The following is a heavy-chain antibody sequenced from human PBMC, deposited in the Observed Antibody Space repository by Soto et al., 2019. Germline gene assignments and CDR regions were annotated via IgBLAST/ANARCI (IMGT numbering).Heavy chain of an antibody. D-gene: IGHD3-16*01. Sequence: ASVKVSCKASGGTFSSYAISWVRQAPEQGLEWMGGIIPIFGTANYAQKFQGRVTITADESTSTAYMELSSLRSEDTAVYYCALYFGGVIPPTYYFDYWGQGTLVTVPS. J-gene: IGHJ4*02. V-gene: IGHV1-69*13. CDR2: IIPIFGTA. CDR1: GGTFSSYA. CDR3: ALYFGGVIPPTYYFDY.